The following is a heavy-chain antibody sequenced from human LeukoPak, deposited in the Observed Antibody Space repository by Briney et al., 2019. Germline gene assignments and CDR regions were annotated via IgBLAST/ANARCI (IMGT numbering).Heavy chain of an antibody. CDR3: TRRFDY. CDR1: GGSISSTLYY. V-gene: IGHV3-48*01. Sequence: ETLSLTCTVSGGSISSTLYYWGWLRQAPGKGLEWVSYIDTGTSTIYYADSVKGRFTISKDNAKNSLYLQMNSLRTEDTAVYYCTRRFDYWGQGTLVTVSS. CDR2: IDTGTSTI. J-gene: IGHJ4*02.